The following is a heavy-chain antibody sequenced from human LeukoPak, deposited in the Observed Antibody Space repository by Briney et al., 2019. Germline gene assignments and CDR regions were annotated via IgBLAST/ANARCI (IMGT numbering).Heavy chain of an antibody. Sequence: GGSLRLSCAASGFPFSGYAIHWVRQAPGKGLEWVAVISHDGTNKYYADSVKGRFTISRDNSKNTLYLQMNSLRTEDTVVYYCARHRGPSLHSSGYFDYWGQGTLVTVSS. CDR3: ARHRGPSLHSSGYFDY. CDR1: GFPFSGYA. D-gene: IGHD3-22*01. J-gene: IGHJ4*02. CDR2: ISHDGTNK. V-gene: IGHV3-30-3*01.